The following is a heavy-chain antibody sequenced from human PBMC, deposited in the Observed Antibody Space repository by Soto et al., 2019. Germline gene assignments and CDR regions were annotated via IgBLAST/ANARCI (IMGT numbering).Heavy chain of an antibody. V-gene: IGHV3-9*01. Sequence: EVQLVESGGGLVQPGRSLRLSCAASGFTFDDYAMHWVRQAPGKGLEWVSGISWNSGSIGYADSVKGRFTISRDNAKNCLYLQMTSLRAEDTALYYCAKALSFYSSSSFDYWGQGTLVTVSS. CDR1: GFTFDDYA. CDR2: ISWNSGSI. CDR3: AKALSFYSSSSFDY. D-gene: IGHD6-6*01. J-gene: IGHJ4*02.